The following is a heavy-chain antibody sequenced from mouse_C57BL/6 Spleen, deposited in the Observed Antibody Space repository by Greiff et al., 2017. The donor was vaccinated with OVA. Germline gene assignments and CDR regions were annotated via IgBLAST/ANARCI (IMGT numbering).Heavy chain of an antibody. CDR3: AIDGQYDLDY. CDR2: IYPRSGNT. CDR1: GYTFTSYG. J-gene: IGHJ2*01. Sequence: VQLQQSGAELARPGASVKLSCKASGYTFTSYGISWVKQRTGQGLEWIGEIYPRSGNTYYNEKFKGKATLTADKSSSTAYMELRSLTSDDSAVYYSAIDGQYDLDYWGQGTTLTVSS. D-gene: IGHD1-1*01. V-gene: IGHV1-81*01.